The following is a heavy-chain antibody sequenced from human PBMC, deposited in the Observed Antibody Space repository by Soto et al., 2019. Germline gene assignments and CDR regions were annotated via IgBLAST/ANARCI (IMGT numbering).Heavy chain of an antibody. V-gene: IGHV1-2*02. CDR2: INPNSGGT. Sequence: ASLKVSCKASGYTFTGYYMHWVRQAPGQGLEWMGWINPNSGGTNYAQKFQGRVTMTRDTSISTAYMELSRLRSDDTAVYYCARIHSYYDFWSGPMGQNWFDPWGQGTLVTVSS. D-gene: IGHD3-3*01. CDR1: GYTFTGYY. J-gene: IGHJ5*02. CDR3: ARIHSYYDFWSGPMGQNWFDP.